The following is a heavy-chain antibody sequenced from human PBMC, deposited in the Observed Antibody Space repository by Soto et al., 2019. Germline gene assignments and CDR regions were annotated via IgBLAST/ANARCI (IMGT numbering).Heavy chain of an antibody. Sequence: QVQLQQWGAGLLKPSETLSLTCAVYGGSFSGYYWSWIRQPPGKGLEWIGEINHSGSTNYNPSLKSRVTISVDTSKNQFSLKLSSVTAADTAVYYCARGSIAARPCYFDYWGQGTLVTVSS. CDR2: INHSGST. CDR1: GGSFSGYY. J-gene: IGHJ4*02. D-gene: IGHD6-6*01. CDR3: ARGSIAARPCYFDY. V-gene: IGHV4-34*01.